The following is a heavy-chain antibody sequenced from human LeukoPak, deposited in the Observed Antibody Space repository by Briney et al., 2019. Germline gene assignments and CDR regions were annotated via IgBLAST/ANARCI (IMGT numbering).Heavy chain of an antibody. CDR1: GDSISSGDYY. CDR2: IYFSGTT. J-gene: IGHJ5*02. V-gene: IGHV4-30-4*08. D-gene: IGHD2/OR15-2a*01. Sequence: TSETLSLTCTVSGDSISSGDYYWSWIRQPPGKGLEWIGYIYFSGTTYYNPSLKSRVIISVDTSKNQFSLKLSSVTAADTAVYYCARGVSEHRAFYDRFDPWGQGTLVTVSS. CDR3: ARGVSEHRAFYDRFDP.